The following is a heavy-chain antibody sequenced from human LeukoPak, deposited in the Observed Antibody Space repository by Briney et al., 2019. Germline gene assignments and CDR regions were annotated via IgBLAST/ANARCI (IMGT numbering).Heavy chain of an antibody. CDR3: VRHSGITLLRGVLES. J-gene: IGHJ4*02. Sequence: PSETLSLTCTVSGGSISSYYWSWIRQPPEKGLEWIGYIHYTGSTKYNPSLKSRVTISVDTSKNQFSLKLSSVTAADTAVYYCVRHSGITLLRGVLESWGKGTVVTVSS. D-gene: IGHD3-10*01. V-gene: IGHV4-59*08. CDR2: IHYTGST. CDR1: GGSISSYY.